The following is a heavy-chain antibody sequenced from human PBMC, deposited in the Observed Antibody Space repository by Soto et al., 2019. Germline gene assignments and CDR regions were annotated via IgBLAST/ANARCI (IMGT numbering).Heavy chain of an antibody. CDR1: GFTFSDYW. J-gene: IGHJ4*02. D-gene: IGHD6-19*01. CDR3: ARVGRGWFFYDY. V-gene: IGHV3-74*01. Sequence: GGSLRLFCVASGFTFSDYWIHWVRQAPGKELVWVSRVSNDGGFTIYADSVKGRFTISRDNAKNTVYLQMNSLRAEDTAVYYCARVGRGWFFYDYWGQGNLVTVSS. CDR2: VSNDGGFT.